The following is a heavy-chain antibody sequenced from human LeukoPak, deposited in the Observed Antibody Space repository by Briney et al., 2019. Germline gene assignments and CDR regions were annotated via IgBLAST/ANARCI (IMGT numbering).Heavy chain of an antibody. V-gene: IGHV4-34*01. D-gene: IGHD6-13*01. CDR2: INHSGST. Sequence: SETLSLTCAVYGGSFSGYYWSWIRQPPGKGLEWIGEINHSGSTNYNPSLKSRVTISVDTSKNQFSLKLSSVTAADTAVYYCARAQGSAAAGLRFDYWGQGTLVTVSS. J-gene: IGHJ4*02. CDR3: ARAQGSAAAGLRFDY. CDR1: GGSFSGYY.